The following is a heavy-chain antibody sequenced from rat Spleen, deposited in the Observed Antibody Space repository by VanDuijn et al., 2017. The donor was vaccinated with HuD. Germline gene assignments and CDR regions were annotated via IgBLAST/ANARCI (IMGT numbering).Heavy chain of an antibody. D-gene: IGHD1-4*01. CDR3: ARPNYPGFNYFDY. CDR2: ISTGGLNT. V-gene: IGHV5S13*01. Sequence: EVQLVESGGGLVQPGRSLKLSCAASGFTYSNYVMAWVRQAPTKGLEWVASISTGGLNTYYRDSVKGRFTISRDNAKNTLYLQMDSLRSEDTATYFCARPNYPGFNYFDYWGQGVMVTVSS. CDR1: GFTYSNYV. J-gene: IGHJ2*01.